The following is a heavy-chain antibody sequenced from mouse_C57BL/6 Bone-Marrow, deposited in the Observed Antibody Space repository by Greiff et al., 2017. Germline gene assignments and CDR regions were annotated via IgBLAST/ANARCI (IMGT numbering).Heavy chain of an antibody. J-gene: IGHJ3*01. D-gene: IGHD2-3*01. Sequence: QVQLQQPGAELVKPGASVKVSCKASGYTFTSYWMHWVKQRPGQGLEWIGRIHPSDSDTNYNQKFKGKATLTVDKSSSTAYMQLSSLTSEDSAVYYCAMHLYDGYCAWFAYWGQGTLVTVSA. CDR1: GYTFTSYW. CDR3: AMHLYDGYCAWFAY. V-gene: IGHV1-74*01. CDR2: IHPSDSDT.